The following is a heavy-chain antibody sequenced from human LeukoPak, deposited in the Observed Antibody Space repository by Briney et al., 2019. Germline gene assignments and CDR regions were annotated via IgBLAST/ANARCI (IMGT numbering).Heavy chain of an antibody. CDR2: IYRGGRT. D-gene: IGHD3-10*02. Sequence: GGSLRLSCAASGFTVSSNYMSWVRQAPGKGREWVSVIYRGGRTYNADSVKGRFTISRDKSKNTLYLQMNSLRAEDTAVYYCAELGITKIGGVWGKGTTVTISS. CDR1: GFTVSSNY. CDR3: AELGITKIGGV. J-gene: IGHJ6*04. V-gene: IGHV3-66*01.